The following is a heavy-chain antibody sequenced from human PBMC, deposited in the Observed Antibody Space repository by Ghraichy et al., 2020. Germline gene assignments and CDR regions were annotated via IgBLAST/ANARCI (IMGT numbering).Heavy chain of an antibody. CDR3: AKDLDEGNWFDP. V-gene: IGHV3-30*18. D-gene: IGHD1-1*01. Sequence: GESQNISCAASGFTFSSYGMHWVRQAPGKGLEWVAVISYDGSNKYYADSVKGRFTISRDNSKNTLYLQMNSLRAEDTAVYYCAKDLDEGNWFDPWGQGTLVTVSS. J-gene: IGHJ5*02. CDR2: ISYDGSNK. CDR1: GFTFSSYG.